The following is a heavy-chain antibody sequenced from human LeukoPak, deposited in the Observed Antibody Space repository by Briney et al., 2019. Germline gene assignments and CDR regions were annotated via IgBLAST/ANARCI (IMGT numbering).Heavy chain of an antibody. V-gene: IGHV1-46*01. CDR2: INPSGGST. CDR1: GYTFTGYY. J-gene: IGHJ5*02. D-gene: IGHD6-13*01. CDR3: ARARDYSSSWYNWFDP. Sequence: ASVKVSCKASGYTFTGYYMHWVRQAPGQGLEWMGIINPSGGSTSYAQKFQGRVTMTRDMSTSTVYMELSSLRSEDTAVYYCARARDYSSSWYNWFDPWGQGTLVTVSS.